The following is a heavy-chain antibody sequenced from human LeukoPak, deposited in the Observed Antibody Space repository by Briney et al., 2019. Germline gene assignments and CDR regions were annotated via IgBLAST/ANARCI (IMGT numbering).Heavy chain of an antibody. CDR1: GYSFTSYD. Sequence: ASVKVSCTASGYSFTSYDINWVRQAPGQGLEWMGWISGYNGNTNYAQKFQGRVTMTTDTSTNTAYMELSKLRSDDTAVYYCARVPLAVAGTGIDYWGQGTLVTVSS. CDR2: ISGYNGNT. D-gene: IGHD6-19*01. V-gene: IGHV1-18*01. J-gene: IGHJ4*02. CDR3: ARVPLAVAGTGIDY.